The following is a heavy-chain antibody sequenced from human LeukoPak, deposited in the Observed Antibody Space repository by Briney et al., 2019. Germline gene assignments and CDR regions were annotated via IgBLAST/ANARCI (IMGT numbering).Heavy chain of an antibody. CDR2: FDPEDGET. V-gene: IGHV1-24*01. Sequence: GASVRVSCKVSGYRLIELAMHWVRQAPGKGLEWMGGFDPEDGETIYARKFQGRVNMSEDTTTDTAYLELSSLKSDGTAVYYCATPASDLSFDYWGEGTLVTVSS. J-gene: IGHJ4*02. CDR3: ATPASDLSFDY. CDR1: GYRLIELA.